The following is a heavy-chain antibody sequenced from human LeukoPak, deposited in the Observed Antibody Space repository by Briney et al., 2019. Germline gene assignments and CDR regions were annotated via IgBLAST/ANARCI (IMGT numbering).Heavy chain of an antibody. CDR1: GFTFSNAW. Sequence: GGSLRLSCAASGFTFSNAWMNWVRQAPGKGLEWVGRISSNSDGGTADYTAPVKGRFTISRDDSKDTVFLQMNSLETEDTAVYYCNSYGDYDEPRDYWGQGALVIVSS. CDR2: ISSNSDGGTA. V-gene: IGHV3-15*01. J-gene: IGHJ4*02. CDR3: NSYGDYDEPRDY. D-gene: IGHD4-17*01.